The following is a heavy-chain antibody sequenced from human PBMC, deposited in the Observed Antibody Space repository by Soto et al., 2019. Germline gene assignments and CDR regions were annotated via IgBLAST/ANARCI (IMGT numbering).Heavy chain of an antibody. Sequence: ASVRVSCKASGYTITSYDINWVRQTTGQGLEWMGWMNPNSGNTGYAQKFQGRVTMTRNTSISTAYMELSSLRSEDTAVYYCARTKAAAGTRRSWFDPWGQGTLVTVSS. J-gene: IGHJ5*02. CDR1: GYTITSYD. D-gene: IGHD6-13*01. V-gene: IGHV1-8*01. CDR3: ARTKAAAGTRRSWFDP. CDR2: MNPNSGNT.